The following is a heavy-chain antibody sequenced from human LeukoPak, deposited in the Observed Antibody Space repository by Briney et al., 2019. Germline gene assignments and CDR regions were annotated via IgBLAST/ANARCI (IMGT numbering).Heavy chain of an antibody. CDR3: AKDISVYDHAFNI. Sequence: GGSLRLSCAASGFTFSSYAMHWVRQAPGKGLEWVAVISYDGSNKYYADSVKGRFTISRDNSKNTLYLQMNSLRAEDMALYYCAKDISVYDHAFNIWGQGTMVTVSS. CDR2: ISYDGSNK. CDR1: GFTFSSYA. J-gene: IGHJ3*02. D-gene: IGHD5/OR15-5a*01. V-gene: IGHV3-30-3*01.